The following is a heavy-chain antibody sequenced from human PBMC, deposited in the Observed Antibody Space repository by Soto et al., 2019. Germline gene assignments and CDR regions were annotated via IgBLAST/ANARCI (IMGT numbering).Heavy chain of an antibody. CDR2: INPTSRYV. Sequence: EVQLLESGGGLVNPGGSLRLSCATSGFTFSSYSMDWVRQAPGKGLEWVSSINPTSRYVFYADSVRGRFTISGDCAENSLHLQTNGLRGEDTAVYYGARHETRLTGEGFDIWGRGTLVTVSS. D-gene: IGHD7-27*01. J-gene: IGHJ3*02. CDR1: GFTFSSYS. CDR3: ARHETRLTGEGFDI. V-gene: IGHV3-21*01.